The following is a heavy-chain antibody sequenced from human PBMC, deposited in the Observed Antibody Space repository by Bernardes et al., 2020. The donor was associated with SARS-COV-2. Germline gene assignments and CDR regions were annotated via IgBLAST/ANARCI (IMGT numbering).Heavy chain of an antibody. V-gene: IGHV3-43*01. J-gene: IGHJ3*01. CDR1: GFTFEDYT. CDR2: VSWDGSTT. CDR3: ATERQSLTVFGVGHDAFDF. D-gene: IGHD3-3*01. Sequence: SLRLSCASSGFTFEDYTMHWVRPVPGKGLEWVSLVSWDGSTTNYADSVKGRFIISRDSSRNTVHLQMDSLRKEDTALYYCATERQSLTVFGVGHDAFDFWGQGTMVTVSS.